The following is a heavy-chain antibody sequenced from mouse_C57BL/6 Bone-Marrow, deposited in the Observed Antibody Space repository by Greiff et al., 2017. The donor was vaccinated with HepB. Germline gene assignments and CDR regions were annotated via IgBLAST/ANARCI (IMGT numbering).Heavy chain of an antibody. CDR2: IRPNSGST. Sequence: VQLQQPGAELVKPGASVKLSCKASGYTFTSYWMHWVKQRPGQGLEWIGMIRPNSGSTNYNEKFKSKATLTVDKSSSTAYMQLSSLTSEDSAVYYCARGCEYYGSSVYAMDYWGQGTSVTVSS. CDR1: GYTFTSYW. CDR3: ARGCEYYGSSVYAMDY. J-gene: IGHJ4*01. V-gene: IGHV1-64*01. D-gene: IGHD1-1*01.